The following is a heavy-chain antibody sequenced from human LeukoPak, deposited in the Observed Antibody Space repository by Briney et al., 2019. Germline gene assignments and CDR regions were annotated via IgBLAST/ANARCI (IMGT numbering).Heavy chain of an antibody. V-gene: IGHV4-30-4*01. J-gene: IGHJ6*02. Sequence: TLSLTCTVSGGSISSGDYYWSWIRQPPGKGLEWIGYIYYSGSTYYNPSLKSRVTISVDTSKNQFSLKLSSVTAADTAVYYCARDPITFGGFMDYYYGMDVWSQGTTVTVSS. CDR3: ARDPITFGGFMDYYYGMDV. CDR2: IYYSGST. D-gene: IGHD3-16*01. CDR1: GGSISSGDYY.